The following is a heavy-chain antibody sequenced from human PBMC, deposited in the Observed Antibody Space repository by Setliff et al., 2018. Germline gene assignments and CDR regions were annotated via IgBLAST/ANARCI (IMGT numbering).Heavy chain of an antibody. D-gene: IGHD5-12*01. V-gene: IGHV7-4-1*02. J-gene: IGHJ6*03. CDR2: INTNTGNP. CDR3: ARASRYGTIRYRGDYYMDV. CDR1: GYSFSTYA. Sequence: ASVKVSCKASGYSFSTYALSWIRQAPGQGLEWMGWINTNTGNPRYAQGFTGRFVFSLDTSVSTAYLQISSLKGEDTGVYYCARASRYGTIRYRGDYYMDVWGKGTTVTVSS.